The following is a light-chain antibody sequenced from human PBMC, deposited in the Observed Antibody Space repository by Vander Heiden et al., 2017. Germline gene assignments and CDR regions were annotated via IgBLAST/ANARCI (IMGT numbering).Light chain of an antibody. CDR1: QSVDTY. CDR2: DAS. J-gene: IGKJ4*01. Sequence: ENVLTQSPATLSLSPGERATLSCRASQSVDTYLAWYQQQPGQAPRLLIYDASNRATGIPARFSGRGSGTDFTLTISSLEPEDFGVYYCQQRSIWPPLTFGGGTKVEIK. V-gene: IGKV3-11*01. CDR3: QQRSIWPPLT.